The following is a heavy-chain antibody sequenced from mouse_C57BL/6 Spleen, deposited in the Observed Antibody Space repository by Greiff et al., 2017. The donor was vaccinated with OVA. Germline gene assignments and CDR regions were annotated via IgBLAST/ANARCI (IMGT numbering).Heavy chain of an antibody. CDR2: ISYDGSN. CDR3: ARNYRMDY. V-gene: IGHV3-6*01. D-gene: IGHD2-14*01. J-gene: IGHJ4*01. Sequence: EVLLVESGPGLVKPAPSLSLSCSVTGYSITSGYYWNWIRQLPGNKLEWMGYISYDGSNNYNPSLKNRISITRDTSKNQSFLKLNSVTTEDTATYYCARNYRMDYWGQGTSVTVSS. CDR1: GYSITSGYY.